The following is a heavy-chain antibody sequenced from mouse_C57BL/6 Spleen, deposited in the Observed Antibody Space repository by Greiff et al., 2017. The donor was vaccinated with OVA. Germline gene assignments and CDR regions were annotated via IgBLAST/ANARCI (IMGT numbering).Heavy chain of an antibody. D-gene: IGHD2-4*01. CDR1: GYTFTSYW. Sequence: VQLQQPGAELVKPGASVKLSCKASGYTFTSYWMHWVKQRPGQGLEWIGMIHPNSGSTNYNEKFKSKATLTVDKSSSTAYMQLSSLTSEDSAVYYCARVYDYDPRLAYWGQGTLVTVSA. CDR3: ARVYDYDPRLAY. J-gene: IGHJ3*01. CDR2: IHPNSGST. V-gene: IGHV1-64*01.